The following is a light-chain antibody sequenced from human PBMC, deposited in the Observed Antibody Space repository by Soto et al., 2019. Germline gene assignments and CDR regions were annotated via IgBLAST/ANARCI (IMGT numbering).Light chain of an antibody. V-gene: IGKV1-6*01. J-gene: IGKJ3*01. Sequence: AIEMTQSPSSLSVSVGDRVTITCRASQGIRHDLGWYQQKPGKAPELLIYAASILQSGVPSRFSGSGSGTDFTLTITSLQPEDFATYYCQESYSTPSVTFGPGTKVDIK. CDR1: QGIRHD. CDR2: AAS. CDR3: QESYSTPSVT.